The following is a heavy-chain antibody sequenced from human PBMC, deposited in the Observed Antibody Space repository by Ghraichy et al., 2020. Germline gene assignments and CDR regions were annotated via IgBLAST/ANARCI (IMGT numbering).Heavy chain of an antibody. CDR1: GYPFTGYY. D-gene: IGHD2-2*01. CDR3: ARDLGGGKYQLLWFDP. V-gene: IGHV1-2*02. J-gene: IGHJ5*02. Sequence: ASVKVSCKASGYPFTGYYMHWVRQAPGQGLEWMGWINPNSGGTNYAQKFQGRVTMTRDTSISTAYMELSRLRSDDTAVYYCARDLGGGKYQLLWFDPWGQGTLVTVSS. CDR2: INPNSGGT.